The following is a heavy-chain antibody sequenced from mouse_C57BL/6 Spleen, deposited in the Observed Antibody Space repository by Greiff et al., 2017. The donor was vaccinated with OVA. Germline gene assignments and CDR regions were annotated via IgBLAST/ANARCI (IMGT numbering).Heavy chain of an antibody. Sequence: ESGPGMVKPSQSLSLTCTATGYSITSGYDWHWIRHFPGNKLEWMGYISYSGSTNYNPSLKSRISITHDTSKNHFFLKLNSVTTEDTATYYCARHHYYGSSYGYFDVWGTGTTVTVSS. CDR2: ISYSGST. J-gene: IGHJ1*03. CDR1: GYSITSGYD. V-gene: IGHV3-1*01. CDR3: ARHHYYGSSYGYFDV. D-gene: IGHD1-1*01.